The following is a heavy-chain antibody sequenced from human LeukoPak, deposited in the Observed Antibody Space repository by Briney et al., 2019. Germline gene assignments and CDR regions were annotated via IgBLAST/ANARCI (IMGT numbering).Heavy chain of an antibody. CDR1: GGSISSYY. D-gene: IGHD2-15*01. CDR3: ARALGYCSGGSCYSGKNWFDP. Sequence: SETLSLTCTVSGGSISSYYWSWIRQPPGKGLEWIGYIYYSGSTNYNPSLKSRVTISVDTSKNQFSLKLSSVTAADTAVYYCARALGYCSGGSCYSGKNWFDPWGQGTLVTVSS. CDR2: IYYSGST. V-gene: IGHV4-59*08. J-gene: IGHJ5*02.